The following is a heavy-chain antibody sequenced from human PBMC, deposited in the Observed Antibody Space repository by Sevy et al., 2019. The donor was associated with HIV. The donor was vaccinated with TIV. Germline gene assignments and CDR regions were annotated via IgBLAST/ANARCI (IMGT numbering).Heavy chain of an antibody. D-gene: IGHD3-22*01. V-gene: IGHV3-20*04. J-gene: IGHJ5*02. CDR2: INWNGGSI. Sequence: GGSLRLSCAASGFTFADYGMSWVRQAPGKGLEWVSGINWNGGSISYADSVRGRFTISRDNAKNSLYLQMNSLRADDTAVYYWARSGDDSSGCYYWWFDPWGQGTLVTVSS. CDR3: ARSGDDSSGCYYWWFDP. CDR1: GFTFADYG.